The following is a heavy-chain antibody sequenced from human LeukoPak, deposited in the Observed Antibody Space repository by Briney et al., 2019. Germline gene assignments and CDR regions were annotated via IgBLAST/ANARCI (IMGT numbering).Heavy chain of an antibody. CDR3: ASLETYYYDSSGCYY. D-gene: IGHD3-22*01. CDR1: GGTFSSYA. V-gene: IGHV1-69*05. CDR2: IIPIFGTA. J-gene: IGHJ4*02. Sequence: SVKVSCKASGGTFSSYAISWVRQAPGQGLEWMGGIIPIFGTANYAQKFQGRVTITTDESASTAYMELSSLRSEDTAVYYCASLETYYYDSSGCYYWGQGTLVTVSS.